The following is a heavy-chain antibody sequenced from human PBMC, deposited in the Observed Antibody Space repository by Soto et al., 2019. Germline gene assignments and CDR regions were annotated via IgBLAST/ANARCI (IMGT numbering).Heavy chain of an antibody. J-gene: IGHJ6*02. Sequence: SVKVSCKASGGTFSSYAISWVRQAPGQGLEWMGGIIPIFGTANYAQKFQGRVTITADESTSTAYMELSSLRSEDTAVYYCARPPRDYDFWSGYYYGMDVWGQGATVTVSS. CDR1: GGTFSSYA. V-gene: IGHV1-69*13. CDR3: ARPPRDYDFWSGYYYGMDV. D-gene: IGHD3-3*01. CDR2: IIPIFGTA.